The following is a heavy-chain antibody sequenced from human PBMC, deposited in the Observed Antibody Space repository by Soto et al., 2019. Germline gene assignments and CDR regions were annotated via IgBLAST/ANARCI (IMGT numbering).Heavy chain of an antibody. J-gene: IGHJ3*02. D-gene: IGHD6-13*01. CDR2: LWYDGLSK. CDR1: GFTFTDYA. Sequence: GGSLTLSCAASGFTFTDYAMQCVRQAPGKGLEWVAALWYDGLSKYYADSVKGRFTVSRDIYKNTLYLEMDSLRVEDSAVYFCARDWGSGSSGYAVHAVNIWCQGTMVTVSS. V-gene: IGHV3-33*01. CDR3: ARDWGSGSSGYAVHAVNI.